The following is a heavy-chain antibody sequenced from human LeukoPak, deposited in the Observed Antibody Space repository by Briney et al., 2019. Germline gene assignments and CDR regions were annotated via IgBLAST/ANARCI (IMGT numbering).Heavy chain of an antibody. D-gene: IGHD5-18*01. J-gene: IGHJ3*02. CDR2: TYCRSKWYN. Sequence: SQTLSLTCAISGDSVSSNSAAWNWIRQSPSRGLEWLGRTYCRSKWYNDYAVSVKSRITINPDTSKNQFPLQLNSVTPEDTAVYYCARDEIQLWSQPFDAFDIWGQGTMVTVSS. CDR1: GDSVSSNSAA. CDR3: ARDEIQLWSQPFDAFDI. V-gene: IGHV6-1*01.